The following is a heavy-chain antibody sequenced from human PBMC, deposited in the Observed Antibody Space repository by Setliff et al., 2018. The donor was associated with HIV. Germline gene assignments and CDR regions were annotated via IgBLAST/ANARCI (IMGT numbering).Heavy chain of an antibody. V-gene: IGHV1-24*01. Sequence: ASVKVSCKVSGYTFTELSINWVRQAPGKGPEWMGGFDPEDNKIVYAQKFQGRVTTTEDTSTDTAYMELSSLRPEDTAVYYCATRIRDGHRGYGYFDFWGQGTLVTVSS. D-gene: IGHD5-18*01. J-gene: IGHJ4*02. CDR2: FDPEDNKI. CDR3: ATRIRDGHRGYGYFDF. CDR1: GYTFTELS.